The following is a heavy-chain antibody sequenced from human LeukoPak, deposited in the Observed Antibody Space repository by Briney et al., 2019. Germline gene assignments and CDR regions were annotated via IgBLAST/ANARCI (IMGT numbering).Heavy chain of an antibody. CDR1: GYTFTSSG. CDR2: ISTYTGYS. Sequence: SLKVSCKASGYTFTSSGISWVRQAPGQGLEWMGWISTYTGYSKYAQNLQGRVTMTADTSTSTAYMELSSLRSDDTAVYYCAKSSSGGYSDYWGQGSLVTVSS. V-gene: IGHV1-18*01. J-gene: IGHJ4*02. D-gene: IGHD6-19*01. CDR3: AKSSSGGYSDY.